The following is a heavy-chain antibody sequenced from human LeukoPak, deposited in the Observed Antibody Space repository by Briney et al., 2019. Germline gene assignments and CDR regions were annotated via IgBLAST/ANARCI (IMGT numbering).Heavy chain of an antibody. Sequence: GRSLRLSCAVSGFTFDDYAMHWVRQVPGKGLEWVSGINWNSDSIGYADSVKGRFTTSRDNAKNSLYLQMNSLTAEDTAVYYCARDPYSGAYGDTYYYFMDVWGKGTTVTISS. J-gene: IGHJ6*03. CDR3: ARDPYSGAYGDTYYYFMDV. CDR1: GFTFDDYA. V-gene: IGHV3-9*01. CDR2: INWNSDSI. D-gene: IGHD1-26*01.